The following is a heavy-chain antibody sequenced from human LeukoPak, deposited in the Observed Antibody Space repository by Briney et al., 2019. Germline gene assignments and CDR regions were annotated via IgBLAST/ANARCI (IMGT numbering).Heavy chain of an antibody. J-gene: IGHJ6*02. Sequence: GGSLRLSCAASGFTFSSYSMNWVRHAPGKGLEWVSSISSSSSYIYYADSVKGRFTISRDNAKNSLYLQMNSLRAEDTAVYYCARERMTTVNSGYYYYGMDVWGQGTTVTVSS. CDR1: GFTFSSYS. CDR2: ISSSSSYI. D-gene: IGHD4-17*01. CDR3: ARERMTTVNSGYYYYGMDV. V-gene: IGHV3-21*01.